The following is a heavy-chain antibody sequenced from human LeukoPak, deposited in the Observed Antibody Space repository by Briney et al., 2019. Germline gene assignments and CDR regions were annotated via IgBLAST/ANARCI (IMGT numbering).Heavy chain of an antibody. J-gene: IGHJ6*03. D-gene: IGHD6-6*01. CDR2: IWYDGSNK. Sequence: GRSLRLSCAASGFTFSSYGMHWVRQAPGKGLDWAAVIWYDGSNKYYADSVKGRFTISRDNSKNTLYLQMNSLRAEDTAVYYCAKVRSSPSYYYYYMDVWGNGTSVTVSS. CDR1: GFTFSSYG. CDR3: AKVRSSPSYYYYYMDV. V-gene: IGHV3-33*06.